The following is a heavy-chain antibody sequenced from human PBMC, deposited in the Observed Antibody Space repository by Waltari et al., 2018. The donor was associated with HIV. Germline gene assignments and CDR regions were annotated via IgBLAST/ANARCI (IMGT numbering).Heavy chain of an antibody. D-gene: IGHD2-8*02. CDR2: IIPIFGTA. V-gene: IGHV1-69*01. CDR3: AAVLGDHYYYGMDV. CDR1: GGTFSSYA. J-gene: IGHJ6*02. Sequence: QVQLVQSGAEVKKPGSSVKVSCKASGGTFSSYAISWVRQAPGQVLEWMVGIIPIFGTANYAQKSQGRVTITADESTSTAYMELSSLRSEDTAVYYCAAVLGDHYYYGMDVWGQGTTVTVSS.